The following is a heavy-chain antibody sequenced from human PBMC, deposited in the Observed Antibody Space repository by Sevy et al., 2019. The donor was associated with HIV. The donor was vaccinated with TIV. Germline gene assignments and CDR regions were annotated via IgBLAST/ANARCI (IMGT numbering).Heavy chain of an antibody. Sequence: GGSLRLSCAASGFTFSSYGMHWVRQAPGKGLKWVAVISYDGSNKYYADSVKGRFTISRDNSKNTLYLQMNSLRAEDTAVYYCAKMANTAMVNWGQRTLVTVSS. V-gene: IGHV3-30*18. J-gene: IGHJ4*02. D-gene: IGHD5-18*01. CDR2: ISYDGSNK. CDR1: GFTFSSYG. CDR3: AKMANTAMVN.